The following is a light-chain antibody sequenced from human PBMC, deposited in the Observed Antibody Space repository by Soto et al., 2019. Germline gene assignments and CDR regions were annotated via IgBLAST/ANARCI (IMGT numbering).Light chain of an antibody. J-gene: IGLJ1*01. CDR2: EVT. Sequence: SALTQPASVSGSPGQSITLSCTGTSDDVGAFNFVSWYQQHPGRAPKLLIYEVTRRPSGASNRFSGSKSGNTASLTISGLQAEDESEYYCTSFTRANTLVFGTGTKLTVL. CDR3: TSFTRANTLV. V-gene: IGLV2-14*01. CDR1: SDDVGAFNF.